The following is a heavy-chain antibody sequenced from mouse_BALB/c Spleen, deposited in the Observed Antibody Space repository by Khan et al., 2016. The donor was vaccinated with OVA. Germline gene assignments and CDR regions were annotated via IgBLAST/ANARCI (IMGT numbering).Heavy chain of an antibody. CDR1: GYTFTNYG. CDR3: ARSNSYWYFDV. D-gene: IGHD4-1*02. J-gene: IGHJ1*01. Sequence: QIQLVQSGPELKKPGETVKISCKASGYTFTNYGMNWVKQAPGKGLKWMGWINTYTGQPTYADDFKGRFAFSLETSASTAYLQINNLKNEDTATXFCARSNSYWYFDVWGAGTTVTVSS. V-gene: IGHV9-3-1*01. CDR2: INTYTGQP.